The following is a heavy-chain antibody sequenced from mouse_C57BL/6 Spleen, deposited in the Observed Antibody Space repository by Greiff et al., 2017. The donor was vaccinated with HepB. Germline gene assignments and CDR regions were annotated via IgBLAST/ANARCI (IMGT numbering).Heavy chain of an antibody. CDR3: ARGGLRSAMDY. J-gene: IGHJ4*01. Sequence: VKLQQSGAELARPGASVKMSCKASGYTFTSYTMHWVKQRPGQGLEWIGYINPSSGYTKYNQKFKDKATLTADKSSSTAYMQLSSLTSEDSAVYYCARGGLRSAMDYWGQGTSVTVSS. D-gene: IGHD1-1*01. V-gene: IGHV1-4*01. CDR2: INPSSGYT. CDR1: GYTFTSYT.